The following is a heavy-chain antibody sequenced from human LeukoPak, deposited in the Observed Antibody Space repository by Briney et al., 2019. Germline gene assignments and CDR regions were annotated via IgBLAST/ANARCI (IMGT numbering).Heavy chain of an antibody. CDR1: GFTFSGYA. CDR3: ATIAAPYAFDI. D-gene: IGHD6-6*01. J-gene: IGHJ3*02. V-gene: IGHV3-33*05. Sequence: GGSLRLSCAASGFTFSGYAMHWVRQSPGRGLEWVAIISYDGINKYYADSLKGRFTISRDNAKNSLYLQMNSLRAEDTAVYYCATIAAPYAFDIWGQGTMVTVSS. CDR2: ISYDGINK.